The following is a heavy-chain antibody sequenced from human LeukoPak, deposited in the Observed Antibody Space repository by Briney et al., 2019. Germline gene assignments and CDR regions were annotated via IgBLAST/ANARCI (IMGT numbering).Heavy chain of an antibody. D-gene: IGHD1-26*01. CDR1: GFTFDDYG. Sequence: GGSLRLSCAASGFTFDDYGMSWVRQAPGKGLEWVSGINWSGSRTGYADSVKGRFTISRDNAKNSLYLQMNSLRAEDTAFYYCASAVGAGYYSDYWGQGTLVTVPS. CDR3: ASAVGAGYYSDY. J-gene: IGHJ4*02. CDR2: INWSGSRT. V-gene: IGHV3-20*04.